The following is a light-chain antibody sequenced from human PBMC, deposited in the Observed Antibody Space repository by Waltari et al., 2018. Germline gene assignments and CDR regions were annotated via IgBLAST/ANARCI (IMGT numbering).Light chain of an antibody. J-gene: IGKJ1*01. V-gene: IGKV1-39*01. CDR3: QQSYRTPPT. CDR1: QSISSY. Sequence: DIQMTQSPSSLSASVGDRVTITCRASQSISSYLNWYQQKPGKAPKLMIYAASSLQSGVPSRFSRRGSGTDFTLTISSLQPEDFATYYCQQSYRTPPTFGQGTKVEIK. CDR2: AAS.